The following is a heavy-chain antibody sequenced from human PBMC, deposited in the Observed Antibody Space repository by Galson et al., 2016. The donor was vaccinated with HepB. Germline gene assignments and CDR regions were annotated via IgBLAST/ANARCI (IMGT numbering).Heavy chain of an antibody. J-gene: IGHJ4*02. CDR1: GYTFTRCD. V-gene: IGHV1-8*01. CDR3: PRGRDYGDNPFDD. Sequence: SVKVSCKASGYTFTRCDINWVRQATGQGLEWLGWMNPDSGRTGSAQKFQVRVTMTRDTSISTAYLELSSLTSEDTGVYFCPRGRDYGDNPFDDWGQGTLVAASS. D-gene: IGHD4-17*01. CDR2: MNPDSGRT.